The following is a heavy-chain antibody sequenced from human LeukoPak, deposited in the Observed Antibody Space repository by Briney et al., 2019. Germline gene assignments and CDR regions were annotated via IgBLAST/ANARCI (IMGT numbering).Heavy chain of an antibody. Sequence: GASVKVSCKASGYTFTTYAIHWVRQAPGQRLEWLGWINTGNGDTRYSQTFQGRVTMTTDTSTSTAYMELRSLRSDDTAVYYCARDKVVIAILFDYWGQGTLVTVSS. CDR2: INTGNGDT. J-gene: IGHJ4*02. CDR3: ARDKVVIAILFDY. V-gene: IGHV1-3*04. D-gene: IGHD2-21*01. CDR1: GYTFTTYA.